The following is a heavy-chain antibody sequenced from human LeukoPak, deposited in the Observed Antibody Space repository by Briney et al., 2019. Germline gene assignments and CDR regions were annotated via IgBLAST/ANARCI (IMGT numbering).Heavy chain of an antibody. CDR2: IKNNASGGTT. D-gene: IGHD3-22*01. CDR1: GLTFGGDA. Sequence: GGSLRLSCTASGLTFGGDAVSWVRQAPGKGLEWIGFIKNNASGGTTEYAAPVKGRFVISRDDSKSIAYLQMNRLKREDTARYYCTISYYDGSLYEHFWCQGTQVTVSS. CDR3: TISYYDGSLYEHF. V-gene: IGHV3-49*04. J-gene: IGHJ4*02.